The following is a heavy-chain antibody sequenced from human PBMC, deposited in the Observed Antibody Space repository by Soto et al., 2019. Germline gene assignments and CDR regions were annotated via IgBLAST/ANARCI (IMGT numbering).Heavy chain of an antibody. CDR2: ISGSGGST. CDR1: GFTFSSYA. CDR3: AKDSASAVHRGAGAYYYGSGSYRGLGYYGMDV. Sequence: EVQLLESGGGLVQPGGSLRLSCAASGFTFSSYAMSWVRQAPGKGLEWVSAISGSGGSTYYADSVKGRFTISRDNSKNTLYLQMNSLRAEDTAVYYCAKDSASAVHRGAGAYYYGSGSYRGLGYYGMDVWGQGTTVTVSS. J-gene: IGHJ6*02. D-gene: IGHD3-10*01. V-gene: IGHV3-23*01.